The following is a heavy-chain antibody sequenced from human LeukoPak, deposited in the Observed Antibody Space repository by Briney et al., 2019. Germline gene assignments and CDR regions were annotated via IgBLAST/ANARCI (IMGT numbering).Heavy chain of an antibody. Sequence: HGESLKISCKGSGYSFTSYWIGWVRQMPGKGLEWMGIIYPGDSDTRYTPSFQGQVTISADKSISTAYLQWSSLKASDTAMYYCARVLAVAGTWYFDYWGQGTLVTVSS. CDR1: GYSFTSYW. V-gene: IGHV5-51*01. CDR3: ARVLAVAGTWYFDY. CDR2: IYPGDSDT. D-gene: IGHD6-19*01. J-gene: IGHJ4*02.